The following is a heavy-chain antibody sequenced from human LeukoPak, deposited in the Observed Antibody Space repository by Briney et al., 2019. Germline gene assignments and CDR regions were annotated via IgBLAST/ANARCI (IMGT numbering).Heavy chain of an antibody. CDR1: GGSISSSNW. D-gene: IGHD6-19*01. CDR3: ARDRAVAGPEFDD. J-gene: IGHJ4*02. Sequence: PSGTLSLTCAVSGGSISSSNWWSWVRQPPGKGLEWIGEIYHSGSTNYNPSLKSRVTISVDKSKNQFSLKLSSVTAADTAVYYCARDRAVAGPEFDDWGQGTLVTVSS. CDR2: IYHSGST. V-gene: IGHV4-4*02.